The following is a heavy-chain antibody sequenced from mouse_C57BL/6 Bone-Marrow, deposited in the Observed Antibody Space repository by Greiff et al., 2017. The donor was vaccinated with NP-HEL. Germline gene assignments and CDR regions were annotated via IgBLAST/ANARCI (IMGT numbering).Heavy chain of an antibody. CDR2: ITHSGET. J-gene: IGHJ1*03. V-gene: IGHV12-3*01. Sequence: QVQLQESGPGLVKPSQSLFLTCSITGFPITSGYYWIWIRQSPGKPLEWMGYITHSGETFYNPSLQSPISFTRETSKNQFFLQLNSVTTEDTAMYYCAGDLYGTWYFDVWGTGTTVTVSS. D-gene: IGHD2-1*01. CDR3: AGDLYGTWYFDV. CDR1: GFPITSGYY.